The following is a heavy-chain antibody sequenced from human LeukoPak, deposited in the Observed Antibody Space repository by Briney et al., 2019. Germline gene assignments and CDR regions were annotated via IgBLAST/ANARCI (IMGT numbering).Heavy chain of an antibody. V-gene: IGHV3-21*01. CDR3: ADGTGYSSS. J-gene: IGHJ4*02. D-gene: IGHD6-13*01. Sequence: GGSLRLSWAASGITFSSYGMNWVRQAPGKGLEGLSSISSSSRYIYYADSVKGRFTISRDNAKNSPYLQMNSLRAEDTAVYYCADGTGYSSSWGQGTLVTVSS. CDR2: ISSSSRYI. CDR1: GITFSSYG.